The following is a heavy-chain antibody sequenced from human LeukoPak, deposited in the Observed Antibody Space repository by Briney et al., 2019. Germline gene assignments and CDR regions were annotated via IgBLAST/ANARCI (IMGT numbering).Heavy chain of an antibody. CDR2: IYPADSDT. CDR1: GYSFTTNW. J-gene: IGHJ4*02. Sequence: GESLKISCKGSGYSFTTNWIGWVRQMPGKGLEWMGIIYPADSDTKYSPSFQGQVTISADKSISTAYLQWSSLKASDTAMYYCVKHRGPYGGNGDFDYWGQGTLVTVSS. CDR3: VKHRGPYGGNGDFDY. D-gene: IGHD4-23*01. V-gene: IGHV5-51*01.